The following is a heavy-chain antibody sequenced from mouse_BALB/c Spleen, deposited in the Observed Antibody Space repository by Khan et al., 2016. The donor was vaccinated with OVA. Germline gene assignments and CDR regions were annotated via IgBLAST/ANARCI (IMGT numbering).Heavy chain of an antibody. V-gene: IGHV2-9*02. CDR3: ARSYDYDVGGFAY. J-gene: IGHJ3*01. Sequence: VQLQESGPGLVAPSQSLSITCTVSGFSLSNYGVHWVRQPPGKGLEWLGVIWTGGITNYNSALMSRLSISKDNSKSQVFLKMNRLQNDDTAIYYCARSYDYDVGGFAYWGQGTLVTVSA. CDR1: GFSLSNYG. CDR2: IWTGGIT. D-gene: IGHD2-4*01.